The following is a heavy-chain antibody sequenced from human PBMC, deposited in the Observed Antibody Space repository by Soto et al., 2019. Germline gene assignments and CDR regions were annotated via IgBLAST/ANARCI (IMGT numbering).Heavy chain of an antibody. CDR2: FNAGNGNT. J-gene: IGHJ6*02. Sequence: ASVKVSCKASGYTFTSYGISWVRQAPGQRLEWMGWFNAGNGNTKYSQKFQGRVTITRDTSASTAYMELSSLRSEDTAVYYCASNSGTGSKYYYYYGMDVWGQGTTVTVSS. D-gene: IGHD3-9*01. V-gene: IGHV1-3*01. CDR1: GYTFTSYG. CDR3: ASNSGTGSKYYYYYGMDV.